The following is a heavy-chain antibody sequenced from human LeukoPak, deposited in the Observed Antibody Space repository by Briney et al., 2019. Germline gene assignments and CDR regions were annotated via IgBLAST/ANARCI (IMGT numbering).Heavy chain of an antibody. Sequence: GGSLRLSCAASGFTFSSYAMSWVRQAPGKGLEWVSAISGSGVSTYYADSVKGRFTISRDNSKNTLYLQMSSLRAEDTAVYYCAKARYSGSPYWFDYWGQGTLVTVSS. V-gene: IGHV3-23*01. CDR1: GFTFSSYA. CDR3: AKARYSGSPYWFDY. D-gene: IGHD1-26*01. J-gene: IGHJ4*02. CDR2: ISGSGVST.